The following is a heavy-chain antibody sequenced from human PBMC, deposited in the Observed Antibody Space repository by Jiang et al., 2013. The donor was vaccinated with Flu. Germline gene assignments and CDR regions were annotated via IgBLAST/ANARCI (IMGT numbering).Heavy chain of an antibody. D-gene: IGHD3-3*01. Sequence: QLLESGAEVKKPGASVKVSCKASGYTFTSYDINWVRQATGQGLEWMGWMNPNSGNTGYAQKFQGRVTMTRNTSISTAYMELSSLRSEDTAVYYCARAPPYDFWSGSTFFDYWGQGTLVTVSS. CDR1: GYTFTSYD. V-gene: IGHV1-8*01. J-gene: IGHJ4*02. CDR3: ARAPPYDFWSGSTFFDY. CDR2: MNPNSGNT.